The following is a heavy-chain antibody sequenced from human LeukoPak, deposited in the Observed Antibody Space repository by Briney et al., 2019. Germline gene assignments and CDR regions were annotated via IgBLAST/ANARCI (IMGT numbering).Heavy chain of an antibody. CDR1: GFTFSSYE. Sequence: PGGSLRLSCAASGFTFSSYEMNWARQAPGKGLEWVSYISSSGSTIYYADSVKGRFTISRDNAKNSLYLQMKSLRVEDTAVYYCAREKPELDYWGQGTLVTVSS. CDR2: ISSSGSTI. CDR3: AREKPELDY. V-gene: IGHV3-48*03. J-gene: IGHJ4*02.